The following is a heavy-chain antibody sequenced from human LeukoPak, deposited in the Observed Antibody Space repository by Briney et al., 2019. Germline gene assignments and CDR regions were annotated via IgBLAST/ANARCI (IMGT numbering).Heavy chain of an antibody. V-gene: IGHV1-69*01. CDR1: GGTFSSYG. Sequence: SVKVSCKASGGTFSSYGFSWVRQAPGRGLEWMGGIIPLFGTTDYPQKFQGRFTITADESTGTVYMELSSLRSEDTAVYYCAFGTEYCSSTSCYMPLDYWGQGTLVTVSS. J-gene: IGHJ4*02. D-gene: IGHD2-2*02. CDR2: IIPLFGTT. CDR3: AFGTEYCSSTSCYMPLDY.